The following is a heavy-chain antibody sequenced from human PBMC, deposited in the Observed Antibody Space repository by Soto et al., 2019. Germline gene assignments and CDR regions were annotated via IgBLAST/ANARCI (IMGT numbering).Heavy chain of an antibody. J-gene: IGHJ6*02. D-gene: IGHD3-10*01. V-gene: IGHV1-2*02. CDR2: INPNSGGT. CDR3: ASPLYGSGKDYYYYGMDV. CDR1: GYTFTGYY. Sequence: VKVSCKASGYTFTGYYMHWVRQAPGQGLEWMGWINPNSGGTNYAQKFQGRVTMTRDTSISTAYMELSRLRSDDTAVFCCASPLYGSGKDYYYYGMDVWGQGTTVTVSS.